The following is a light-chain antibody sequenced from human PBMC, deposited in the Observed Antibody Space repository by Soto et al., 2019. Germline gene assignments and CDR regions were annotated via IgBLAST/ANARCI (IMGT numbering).Light chain of an antibody. CDR2: SAS. CDR1: QSISGY. J-gene: IGKJ1*01. V-gene: IGKV1-39*01. Sequence: DIQVTQSPSSLSASVGDRVTITCRASQSISGYLHWYQQKPGKAPTLLIYSASKLQRGVSSRFSGSGSGTDFTLTISSLQPEDFATYYCQQSSTTPWTFGPGTTV. CDR3: QQSSTTPWT.